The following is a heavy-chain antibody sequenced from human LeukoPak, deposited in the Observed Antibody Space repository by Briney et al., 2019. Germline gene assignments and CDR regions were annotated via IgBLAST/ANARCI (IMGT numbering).Heavy chain of an antibody. CDR2: IYTSGST. CDR1: GGSISSGSYY. CDR3: ARTTVTTFLKIYYYYYMDV. D-gene: IGHD4-11*01. V-gene: IGHV4-61*02. J-gene: IGHJ6*03. Sequence: SQTLSLTCTVSGGSISSGSYYWSWIPQPAGKGLEWIGRIYTSGSTNYNPSLKSRVTISVDTSKNQFSLKLSSVTAADTAVYYCARTTVTTFLKIYYYYYMDVWGKGTTVTVSS.